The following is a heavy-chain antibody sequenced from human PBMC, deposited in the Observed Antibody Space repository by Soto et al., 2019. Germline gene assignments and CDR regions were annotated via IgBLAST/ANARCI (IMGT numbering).Heavy chain of an antibody. J-gene: IGHJ5*02. CDR2: INHNGST. V-gene: IGHV4-34*01. Sequence: PSETLSLTCAVYGGSFSGYYWSWIRQPPGKGLEWIGEINHNGSTNYNPSLKSRVTISVDTSKNQFSLKLSSVTAADTAVYYGARGRIVGATGFDPRGQGTLVTVAS. CDR3: ARGRIVGATGFDP. CDR1: GGSFSGYY. D-gene: IGHD1-26*01.